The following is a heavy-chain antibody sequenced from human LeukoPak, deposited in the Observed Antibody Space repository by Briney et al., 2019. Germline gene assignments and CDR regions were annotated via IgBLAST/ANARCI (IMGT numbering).Heavy chain of an antibody. Sequence: SETLSLTCTVSGGSISSSSYYWGWIRQPRGKGLEWIGSIYYSGSTNYNPSLKSRVTISVDKSKNQFSLKLSSVTAADTAVYYCARDSGSYPFDYWGQGTLVTVSS. CDR2: IYYSGST. V-gene: IGHV4-39*07. CDR1: GGSISSSSYY. J-gene: IGHJ4*02. CDR3: ARDSGSYPFDY. D-gene: IGHD1-26*01.